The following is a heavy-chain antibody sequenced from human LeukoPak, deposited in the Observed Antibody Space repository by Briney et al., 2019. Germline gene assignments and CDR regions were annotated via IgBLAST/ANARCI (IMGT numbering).Heavy chain of an antibody. CDR3: ARVDPRDRYYYDSSAAFDI. CDR2: IYYSGST. J-gene: IGHJ3*02. D-gene: IGHD3-22*01. Sequence: PSETLSLTCTVSGGSISSSSYYWGWIRQPPGKGLEWIGSIYYSGSTYYNPSLKSRVTISVDTSKNQFSLKLSSVTAADTAVYYCARVDPRDRYYYDSSAAFDIWGQGTMVTVSS. V-gene: IGHV4-39*07. CDR1: GGSISSSSYY.